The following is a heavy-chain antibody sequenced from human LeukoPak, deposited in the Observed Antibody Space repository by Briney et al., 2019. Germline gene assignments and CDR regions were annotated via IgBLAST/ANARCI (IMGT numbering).Heavy chain of an antibody. CDR1: GYTFTGYY. J-gene: IGHJ4*02. CDR3: AREGWIGYCSSTSCSYFDY. CDR2: ISPNSGGT. D-gene: IGHD2-2*01. V-gene: IGHV1-2*02. Sequence: ASVKVSCKASGYTFTGYYMHWVRQAPGQGLEWMGWISPNSGGTNYAQKFQGRVTMTRDTSISTAYMELSRLRSDDTAVYYCAREGWIGYCSSTSCSYFDYWGQGTLVTVSS.